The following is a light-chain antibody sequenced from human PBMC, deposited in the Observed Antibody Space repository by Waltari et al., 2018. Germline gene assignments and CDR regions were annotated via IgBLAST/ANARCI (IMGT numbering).Light chain of an antibody. CDR3: QSYDSSLSGGV. V-gene: IGLV1-40*01. J-gene: IGLJ2*01. CDR1: SPNIGAGYD. CDR2: GNS. Sequence: QSVLTQPPSVSGAPGQRVTIPCTGSSPNIGAGYDVHWYQQLPGTAPKPLIYGNSNRPSGVPDRFSGSKSGTSASLAITGLQAEDEADYYCQSYDSSLSGGVFGGGTKLTVL.